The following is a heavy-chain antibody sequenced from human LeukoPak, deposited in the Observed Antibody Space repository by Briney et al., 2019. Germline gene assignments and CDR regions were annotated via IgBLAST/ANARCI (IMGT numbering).Heavy chain of an antibody. CDR2: IRSKAYGGTT. D-gene: IGHD1-26*01. CDR1: GFTFGDYA. V-gene: IGHV3-49*04. CDR3: AKERYSRSFDY. Sequence: GGSLRLSCTASGFTFGDYAMSWVRQAPGKGLEWVGFIRSKAYGGTTEYAASVKGRFTISRDDSKSIAYLQMNSLKTEDTAVYYCAKERYSRSFDYWGQGTLVTVSS. J-gene: IGHJ4*02.